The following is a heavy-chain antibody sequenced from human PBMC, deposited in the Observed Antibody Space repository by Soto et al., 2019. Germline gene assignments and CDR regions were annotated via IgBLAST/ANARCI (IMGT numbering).Heavy chain of an antibody. J-gene: IGHJ4*02. CDR1: GLTFSSSW. V-gene: IGHV3-74*01. D-gene: IGHD2-15*01. CDR3: ARDRGSYNGIFDY. CDR2: INVDGSAT. Sequence: EVQLVESGGGLVQPGGSRRLSCAVSGLTFSSSWMHWVRQAPGKGLVWVSRINVDGSATHYADSVQGRFTISRDNAKNILYLQMTNLSAEDTAVYYCARDRGSYNGIFDYWGQGTLVTV.